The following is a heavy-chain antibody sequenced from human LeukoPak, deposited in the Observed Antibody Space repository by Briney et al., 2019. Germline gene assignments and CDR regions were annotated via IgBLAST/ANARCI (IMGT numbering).Heavy chain of an antibody. J-gene: IGHJ4*02. CDR2: IRSSGDST. V-gene: IGHV3-23*01. CDR3: AKDQRWLQPDFDY. Sequence: PGGSLRLSCAASGFTFSSYTMSWVRQAPGKGLEWVSAIRSSGDSTYYADSVKGRFTISRDNSKNTLYLQMNSLRAEDTAVYYCAKDQRWLQPDFDYWGQGTLVTVSS. CDR1: GFTFSSYT. D-gene: IGHD5-24*01.